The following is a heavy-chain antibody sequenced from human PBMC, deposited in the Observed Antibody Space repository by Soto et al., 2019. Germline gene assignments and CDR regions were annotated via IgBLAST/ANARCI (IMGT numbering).Heavy chain of an antibody. V-gene: IGHV4-59*01. CDR3: AGSYVWGSYRYLEVDY. D-gene: IGHD3-16*02. CDR1: GGSISSYD. Sequence: SEILSLSCTVSGGSISSYDWSWIRQPPGKGLEWIGYIYYSGSTNYNPSLKSRVTISVDTSKNQFSLKLSSVTAADTAVYYCAGSYVWGSYRYLEVDYWGQGTLVTVSS. J-gene: IGHJ4*02. CDR2: IYYSGST.